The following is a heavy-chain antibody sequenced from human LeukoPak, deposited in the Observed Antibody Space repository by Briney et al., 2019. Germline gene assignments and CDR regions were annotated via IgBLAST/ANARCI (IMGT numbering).Heavy chain of an antibody. CDR1: GFTFSSYA. CDR2: ISGSGGST. Sequence: PGGSLRLSCAASGFTFSSYAMSWVRQAPGKGLERVSAISGSGGSTYYADSVKGRFTISRDNSKNTLYLQMNSLRAEDTAVYYCAKDTETRSPDVLRYFDWPSSWGQGTLVTVSS. D-gene: IGHD3-9*01. V-gene: IGHV3-23*01. J-gene: IGHJ5*02. CDR3: AKDTETRSPDVLRYFDWPSS.